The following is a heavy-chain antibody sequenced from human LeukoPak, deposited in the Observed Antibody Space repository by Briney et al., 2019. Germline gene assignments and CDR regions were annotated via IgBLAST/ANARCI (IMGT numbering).Heavy chain of an antibody. CDR1: GGSFSGHY. V-gene: IGHV4-34*01. D-gene: IGHD3-22*01. Sequence: SETLSLTCVVYGGSFSGHYWSWIRQPPGKGLEWIGEINHSGSANYNPSLKSRVTISVDTSKNQFSLKLSSVTAADTAVYYCARETLNYYDSSGYYAFDIWGQGTMVTVSS. CDR2: INHSGSA. CDR3: ARETLNYYDSSGYYAFDI. J-gene: IGHJ3*02.